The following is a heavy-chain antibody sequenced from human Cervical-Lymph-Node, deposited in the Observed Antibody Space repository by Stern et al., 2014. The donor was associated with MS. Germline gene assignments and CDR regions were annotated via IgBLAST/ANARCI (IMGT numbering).Heavy chain of an antibody. CDR3: ARGYSTTYLDY. CDR1: GYTFTNYA. V-gene: IGHV1-3*01. J-gene: IGHJ4*02. D-gene: IGHD6-13*01. Sequence: VQLVESGAEVKKPGASVKVSCKASGYTFTNYALHWVRQAPGQRPEWMGWIHPGNGDAKYSQNFQERVTITRDTSANTVYMELRSLRVEDTAMYYCARGYSTTYLDYWGQGTLVTVSS. CDR2: IHPGNGDA.